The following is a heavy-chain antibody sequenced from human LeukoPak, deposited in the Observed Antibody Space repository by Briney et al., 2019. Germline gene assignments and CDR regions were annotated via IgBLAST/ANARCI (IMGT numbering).Heavy chain of an antibody. CDR1: GYTFTSYG. CDR2: ISAYDGNT. J-gene: IGHJ4*02. V-gene: IGHV1-18*01. Sequence: ASVKVSCKASGYTFTSYGISWVRQAPGQGLEWMGWISAYDGNTNYAQKLQGRVTMTTVTSTSTAYMELRSLRSDDTAVYYCARDQNYYDSSGYCDYWGQGTLVTVSS. D-gene: IGHD3-22*01. CDR3: ARDQNYYDSSGYCDY.